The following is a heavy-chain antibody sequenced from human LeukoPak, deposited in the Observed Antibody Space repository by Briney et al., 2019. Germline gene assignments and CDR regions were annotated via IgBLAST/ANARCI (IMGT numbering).Heavy chain of an antibody. Sequence: ASVKVSCKASGYTFTGYYMHWVRQAPGQGLEWMGWINPNSGGTNYAQKFQGRVTMTRDTSISTAYMELSRLRSDDTAVYYCASAGDRSGYYYFSAFDIWGQGTMVTVSS. CDR3: ASAGDRSGYYYFSAFDI. CDR2: INPNSGGT. J-gene: IGHJ3*02. D-gene: IGHD3-22*01. V-gene: IGHV1-2*02. CDR1: GYTFTGYY.